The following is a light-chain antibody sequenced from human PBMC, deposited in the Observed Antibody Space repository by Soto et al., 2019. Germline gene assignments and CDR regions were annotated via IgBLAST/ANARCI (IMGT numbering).Light chain of an antibody. CDR2: LGS. J-gene: IGKJ4*01. Sequence: DIVMTQSPLPLPVTRGEPASISCRASQSLLHSDGYNYVDWYLQKPGLSPQLLIYLGSNRASGVPDRLSGSGSGTDFTLKISRVEAEDVGVYFCMQSLHTPPTFGGGTKVEIK. CDR1: QSLLHSDGYNY. V-gene: IGKV2-28*01. CDR3: MQSLHTPPT.